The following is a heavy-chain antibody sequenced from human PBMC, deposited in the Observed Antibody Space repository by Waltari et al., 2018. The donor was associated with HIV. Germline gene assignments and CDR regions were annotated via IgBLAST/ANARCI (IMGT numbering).Heavy chain of an antibody. Sequence: EVRLVESGGGPVQPGGSLRLSCAASGFTISIYNMNWVRQTPGKGLEWVAYISGDGKNKYYADSVKGRFIISKDNGQNFLHLQMDRLSVDDSAKYFCAREVTSSKVMNYWGQGTPVIVSS. CDR1: GFTISIYN. D-gene: IGHD2-21*02. CDR2: ISGDGKNK. J-gene: IGHJ4*02. V-gene: IGHV3-48*03. CDR3: AREVTSSKVMNY.